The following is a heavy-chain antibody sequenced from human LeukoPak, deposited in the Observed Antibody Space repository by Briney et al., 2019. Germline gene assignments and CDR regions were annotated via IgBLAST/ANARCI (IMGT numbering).Heavy chain of an antibody. Sequence: PGGSLRLSCATSQFNFNKFGMTWVRQAPGKGLEWVSSISGSGGSTYYADSVKGRFTISRDNAKNSLYLQMNSLRAEDTALYHCARDEEYSSSWGGYYYYYYMDVWGKGTTVTVSS. CDR2: ISGSGGST. D-gene: IGHD6-6*01. CDR3: ARDEEYSSSWGGYYYYYYMDV. J-gene: IGHJ6*03. CDR1: QFNFNKFG. V-gene: IGHV3-23*01.